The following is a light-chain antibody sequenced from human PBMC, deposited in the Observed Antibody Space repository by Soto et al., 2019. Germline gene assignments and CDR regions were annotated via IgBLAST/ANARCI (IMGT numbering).Light chain of an antibody. CDR1: QSISSW. CDR3: QQYNSYSQT. Sequence: DIHMTQFPSTLSASVGDRVTITCRASQSISSWLAWYQQKPGKSPKLLIYKASSFESGVPSRFSGSGSGTEFTLTISSLQPDDFATYYCQQYNSYSQTFGQGTKVEIK. V-gene: IGKV1-5*03. J-gene: IGKJ1*01. CDR2: KAS.